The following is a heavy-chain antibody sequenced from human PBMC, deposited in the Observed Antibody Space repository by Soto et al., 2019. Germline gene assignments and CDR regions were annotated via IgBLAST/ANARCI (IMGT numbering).Heavy chain of an antibody. Sequence: QVQLQQWGAGLLKTSETLSLTCAVYGGSCSGYYWSWIRQPPGKGLEWIGEINHSGSTNYNPSLKSRVTISVDTSKSHFSLKLSSVTAADTAVYYCARRRVWMWYYYGSGSYPIAESPFDSWGQGTLVTVSS. CDR2: INHSGST. CDR1: GGSCSGYY. CDR3: ARRRVWMWYYYGSGSYPIAESPFDS. V-gene: IGHV4-34*01. D-gene: IGHD3-10*01. J-gene: IGHJ4*02.